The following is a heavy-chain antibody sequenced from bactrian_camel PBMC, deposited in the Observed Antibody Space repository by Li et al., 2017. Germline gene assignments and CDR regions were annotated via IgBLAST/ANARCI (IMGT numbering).Heavy chain of an antibody. CDR2: IEGDGST. V-gene: IGHV3S53*01. CDR1: GSTAGIMC. Sequence: HVQLVESGGGTVQPGGSLRLSCAASGSTAGIMCMSWFRQAPGKERESVATIEGDGSTSYADSVKGRITISQDNAKNSVYLQMSSLKPEDTAMYYCAANFGPYCSGPYLARRANFLGQGTQVTVS. D-gene: IGHD2*01. J-gene: IGHJ4*01.